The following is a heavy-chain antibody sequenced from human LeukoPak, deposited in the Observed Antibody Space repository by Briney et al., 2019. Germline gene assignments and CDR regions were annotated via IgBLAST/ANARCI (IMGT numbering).Heavy chain of an antibody. CDR2: IKHDGSDK. CDR1: GFTFSNYW. D-gene: IGHD3-10*01. CDR3: ARGGHRQKEF. Sequence: GGSLRLSCSASGFTFSNYWMTWARQSPGKGLEWVAIIKHDGSDKYCVDSVKGRFTISRDNAKNSLYLQMSSLRAEDTAVYYCARGGHRQKEFWGQGTLVTVSS. J-gene: IGHJ4*02. V-gene: IGHV3-7*01.